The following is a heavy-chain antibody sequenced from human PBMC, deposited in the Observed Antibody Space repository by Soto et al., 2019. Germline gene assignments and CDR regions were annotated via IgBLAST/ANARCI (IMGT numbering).Heavy chain of an antibody. CDR3: ARESPVATDSYYFDY. D-gene: IGHD5-12*01. Sequence: QVQLQESGPGLVKPSGTLSLTCAVSGGSISSSNWWSWVRQPPGKGLEWIGEIYHSGSTNYNPSLKSRVTISVDKSKNQFSLKLSSVTAADTAVYYSARESPVATDSYYFDYWGQGTLVTVSS. CDR1: GGSISSSNW. V-gene: IGHV4-4*02. J-gene: IGHJ4*02. CDR2: IYHSGST.